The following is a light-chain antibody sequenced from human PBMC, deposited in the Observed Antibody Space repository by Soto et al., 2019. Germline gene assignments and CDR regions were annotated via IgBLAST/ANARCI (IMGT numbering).Light chain of an antibody. V-gene: IGLV2-14*01. CDR2: EVS. J-gene: IGLJ2*01. Sequence: QSVLTQPASVSGYPGQSITISCTGTSSDVGAYNYVSWYQQHPGKAPKLMIYEVSNRPSGVSHRFSGSKSGNTASLTISGLQAEDEADYYCSSYTSRTTLVFGGGTKVTVL. CDR3: SSYTSRTTLV. CDR1: SSDVGAYNY.